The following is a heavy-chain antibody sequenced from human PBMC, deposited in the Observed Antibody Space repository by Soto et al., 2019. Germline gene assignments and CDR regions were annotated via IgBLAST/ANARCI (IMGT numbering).Heavy chain of an antibody. CDR2: INHSGIT. CDR3: AGDPGYYGSGSYHVYYGMDV. Sequence: SETLSLTCGVYGGSFNYYYWNWIRQPPGKGLEWIGEINHSGITNYNPSLKSRVTISVDTSKNQFSLRLSSVTAADTAVYYCAGDPGYYGSGSYHVYYGMDVWGQGTTVTVSS. J-gene: IGHJ6*02. D-gene: IGHD3-10*01. CDR1: GGSFNYYY. V-gene: IGHV4-34*01.